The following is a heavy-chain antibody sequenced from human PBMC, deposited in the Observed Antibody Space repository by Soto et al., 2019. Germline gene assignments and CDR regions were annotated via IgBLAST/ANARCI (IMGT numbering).Heavy chain of an antibody. D-gene: IGHD3-3*01. V-gene: IGHV4-39*01. Sequence: QLQLQESGPGLVKPSETLSLTCTVSGGSISSSSYYWGWIRQPPGKGLEWIGSIYYSGSTYYNPSLRSRVTISVDTSKNQFSLKLSSVTAADTAVYYGARPHITSVGGTSEYGCEKDVWGKGTTVTVSS. CDR3: ARPHITSVGGTSEYGCEKDV. CDR1: GGSISSSSYY. CDR2: IYYSGST. J-gene: IGHJ6*04.